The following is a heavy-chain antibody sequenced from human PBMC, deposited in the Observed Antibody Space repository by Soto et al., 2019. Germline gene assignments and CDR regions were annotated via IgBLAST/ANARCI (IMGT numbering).Heavy chain of an antibody. CDR1: GYTFTSYD. CDR2: MNPNSGNT. CDR3: ARGLGYCGSPCGAFDI. J-gene: IGHJ3*02. D-gene: IGHD2-2*01. V-gene: IGHV1-8*01. Sequence: ASVKVSCKASGYTFTSYDINWVRQATGQGLEWMGWMNPNSGNTGYAQKFQGRVTMTRNTSISTAYMELSSLRSEDTAVYYCARGLGYCGSPCGAFDIWGQGTMVTVSS.